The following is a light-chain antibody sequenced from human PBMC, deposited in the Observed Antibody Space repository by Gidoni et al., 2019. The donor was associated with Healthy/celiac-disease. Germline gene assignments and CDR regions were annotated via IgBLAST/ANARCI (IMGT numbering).Light chain of an antibody. J-gene: IGKJ3*01. Sequence: DIALTHSPLSLPVTPGEPASISCRSSQSLLHSNGYNYLDWYLQKPGQSPQLLIYLGSNRASGVPDRFSGSGSGTDFTLKISRVEAEDVGFYYCMQALQTPRTFGPGTKVDIK. CDR3: MQALQTPRT. CDR1: QSLLHSNGYNY. CDR2: LGS. V-gene: IGKV2-28*01.